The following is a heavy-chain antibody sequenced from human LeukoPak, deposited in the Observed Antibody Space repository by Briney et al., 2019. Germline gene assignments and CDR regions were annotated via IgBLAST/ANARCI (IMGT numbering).Heavy chain of an antibody. J-gene: IGHJ3*02. Sequence: SGPTLVNPTQTLTLTCTFSGFSLTTSGVGVGWIRQPPGKALEWLALIYWDVDKRYSPSLKSRLTITKDTSKNQVVLTMTNMDPVDTATYYCAHRPTTVGAPGVFDIWGQGTMVTVSS. CDR2: IYWDVDK. V-gene: IGHV2-5*02. CDR3: AHRPTTVGAPGVFDI. D-gene: IGHD1-26*01. CDR1: GFSLTTSGVG.